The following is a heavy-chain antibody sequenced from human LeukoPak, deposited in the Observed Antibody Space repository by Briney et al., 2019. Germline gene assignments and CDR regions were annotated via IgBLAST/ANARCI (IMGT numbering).Heavy chain of an antibody. CDR1: GFTFSSYG. V-gene: IGHV3-33*01. Sequence: GGSLRLSCAASGFTFSSYGMHWVRQAPGKGLEWVAVIWYDGSNKYYADSVKGRFTISRDNSKTTLYLQMNSLRAEDTAVYYCARDLNDFWSGYYSIDYWGQGTLVTVSS. D-gene: IGHD3-3*01. J-gene: IGHJ4*02. CDR3: ARDLNDFWSGYYSIDY. CDR2: IWYDGSNK.